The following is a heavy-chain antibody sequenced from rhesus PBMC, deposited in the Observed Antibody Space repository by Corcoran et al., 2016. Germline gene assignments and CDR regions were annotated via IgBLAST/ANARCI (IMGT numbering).Heavy chain of an antibody. Sequence: VQLQESGPGVVQPLETLSLPCAVSGGSLSVYCWCSICKPHGKGLEGIGYVGGSSGSTYYNPSLKSRVTISTDTSKNQFALKLSSVTAADTAVYYCATLRGLSLLDCWGQGVLVTVSS. CDR2: VGGSSGST. CDR3: ATLRGLSLLDC. D-gene: IGHD2-39*01. CDR1: GGSLSVYC. J-gene: IGHJ4*01. V-gene: IGHV4-165*01.